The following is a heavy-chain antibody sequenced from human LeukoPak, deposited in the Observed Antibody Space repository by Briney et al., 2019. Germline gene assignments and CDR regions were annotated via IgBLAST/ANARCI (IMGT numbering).Heavy chain of an antibody. CDR2: ISGNGGAT. Sequence: GGSLRLSCAASGFAFSTYAMTWVRQAPGKGLESVSAISGNGGATYYADSVKGRFTVSRDNSNNTLYLQMNSLRAEDTAIYYCAKDRGNFYGSGSYFPPGGDYWGQGTLVTVSS. V-gene: IGHV3-23*01. CDR1: GFAFSTYA. D-gene: IGHD3-10*01. CDR3: AKDRGNFYGSGSYFPPGGDY. J-gene: IGHJ4*02.